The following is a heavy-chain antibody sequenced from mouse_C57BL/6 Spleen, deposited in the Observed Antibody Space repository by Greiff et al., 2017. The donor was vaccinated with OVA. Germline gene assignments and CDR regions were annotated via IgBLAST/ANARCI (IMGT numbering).Heavy chain of an antibody. D-gene: IGHD1-2*01. V-gene: IGHV1-52*01. CDR2: IDPSDSET. CDR1: GYTFTSYW. CDR3: ARWGDGYYAMDY. Sequence: QVQLQQPGAELVRPGSSVKLSCKASGYTFTSYWMHWVKQRPIQGLEWIGNIDPSDSETHYNQKFKDKATLTVDKSSSTAYMQLSSLTSEDSAVYYWARWGDGYYAMDYWGQGTSVTVSS. J-gene: IGHJ4*01.